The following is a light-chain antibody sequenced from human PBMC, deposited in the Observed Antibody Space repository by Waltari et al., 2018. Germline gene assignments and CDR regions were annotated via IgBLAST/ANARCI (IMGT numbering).Light chain of an antibody. Sequence: DIVMTQSPDSLAVSLGERATINCRSSKSVFYSSNNRNYLAWYQQKPGQAPKLLIHWASTRESGVPDRFSGSGSGTEFTLTISSLQAEDVAVYYCQHYYTTPYTFGQGTKLELK. CDR3: QHYYTTPYT. CDR2: WAS. CDR1: KSVFYSSNNRNY. V-gene: IGKV4-1*01. J-gene: IGKJ2*01.